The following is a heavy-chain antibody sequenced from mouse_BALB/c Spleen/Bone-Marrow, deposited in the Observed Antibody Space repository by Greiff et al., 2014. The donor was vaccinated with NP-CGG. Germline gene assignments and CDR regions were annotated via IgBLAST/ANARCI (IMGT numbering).Heavy chain of an antibody. CDR3: ARCYYSNYFDY. V-gene: IGHV1S81*02. J-gene: IGHJ2*01. Sequence: QVQLQQSGAELVRPGASVKLSCKASGYTFTSYWMHWVKQRPGQGLEWIGEINPSNGRTNYNEKFKSKATLTVDKSSSTAYMQLSSLTSEDSAVYYCARCYYSNYFDYWGQGTTLTVSS. CDR1: GYTFTSYW. CDR2: INPSNGRT. D-gene: IGHD2-5*01.